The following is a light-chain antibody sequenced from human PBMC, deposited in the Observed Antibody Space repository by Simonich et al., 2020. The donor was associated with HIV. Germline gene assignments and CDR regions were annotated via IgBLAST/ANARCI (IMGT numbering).Light chain of an antibody. V-gene: IGKV3D-15*01. J-gene: IGKJ1*01. CDR2: GAS. CDR1: QRVSSN. CDR3: QQYNKWPPWT. Sequence: EIVMTQSPATLSVSPGERATLPCRASQRVSSNLAWYHQKPGQAPRLRIYGASTRATGIPARFSGSGSGTEFTLTFSSLQSEDFAVYYCQQYNKWPPWTFGQGTKVEIK.